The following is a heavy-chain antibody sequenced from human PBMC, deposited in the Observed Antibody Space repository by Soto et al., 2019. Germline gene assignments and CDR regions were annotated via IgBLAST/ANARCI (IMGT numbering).Heavy chain of an antibody. D-gene: IGHD3-22*01. CDR1: GFTVSSNY. V-gene: IGHV3-53*01. Sequence: PGGSRRLSCAASGFTVSSNYMSWVRQAPGKGLEWVSVIYSGGSTYYADSVKGRFTISRDNSKNTLYLQMNSLRAEDTAVYYCARWEDSSGYYGYYYGMDVWGQGTTVTVSS. J-gene: IGHJ6*02. CDR3: ARWEDSSGYYGYYYGMDV. CDR2: IYSGGST.